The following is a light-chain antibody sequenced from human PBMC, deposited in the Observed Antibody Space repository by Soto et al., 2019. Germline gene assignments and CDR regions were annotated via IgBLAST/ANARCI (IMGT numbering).Light chain of an antibody. CDR3: QQYNNLPPDT. CDR2: GAS. Sequence: EIILTQSPASLSVSPGERATLSCRASQSVNNNLAWYQQKPGQAPRLLIYGASTRATGIPGRFRGSGSGTEFTLTITSLQSEDVAVNFCQQYNNLPPDTFGQGTKLEIK. V-gene: IGKV3-15*01. J-gene: IGKJ2*01. CDR1: QSVNNN.